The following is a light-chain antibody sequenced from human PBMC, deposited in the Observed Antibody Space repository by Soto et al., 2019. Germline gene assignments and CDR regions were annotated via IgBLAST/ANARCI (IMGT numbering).Light chain of an antibody. CDR3: GTWDSSLSAYV. J-gene: IGLJ1*01. CDR1: SSNIGNNY. V-gene: IGLV1-51*02. CDR2: ENN. Sequence: QSVLTQPPSVSAAPGQTVTISCSGSSSNIGNNYVSWYQQLPGTAPKALIYENNKRPSGIPDRFSGSKSGTSATLGITGLQTGDEADYYCGTWDSSLSAYVFGTGTKVTVL.